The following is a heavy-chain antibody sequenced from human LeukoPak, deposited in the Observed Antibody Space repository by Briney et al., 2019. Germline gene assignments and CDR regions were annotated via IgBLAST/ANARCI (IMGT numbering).Heavy chain of an antibody. V-gene: IGHV3-74*01. CDR1: GFTFSSYW. J-gene: IGHJ4*02. CDR2: INKDGSST. Sequence: GGSLRLSCAASGFTFSSYWMHWVRQAPGKGLVWVSRINKDGSSTSYADSVKGRFTISRDNAKNTLYLQMNGLRAEDTAVYYCAREDCSSTSCYPDYWGQGTLVTVSS. D-gene: IGHD2-2*01. CDR3: AREDCSSTSCYPDY.